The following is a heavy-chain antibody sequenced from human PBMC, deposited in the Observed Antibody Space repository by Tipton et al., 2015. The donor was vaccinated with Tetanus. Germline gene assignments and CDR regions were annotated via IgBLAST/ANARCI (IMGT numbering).Heavy chain of an antibody. J-gene: IGHJ3*02. D-gene: IGHD3-3*01. Sequence: SLRLSCAASGFIFSSHWMTWVRQAPGKGLEWVANIKQDGSAKYYVDSVKGRSTISRDNAKNSVYLQMNSLRAEDTAVYYCARVRDGGAFDIWGQGTMVTVSS. CDR3: ARVRDGGAFDI. CDR2: IKQDGSAK. CDR1: GFIFSSHW. V-gene: IGHV3-7*05.